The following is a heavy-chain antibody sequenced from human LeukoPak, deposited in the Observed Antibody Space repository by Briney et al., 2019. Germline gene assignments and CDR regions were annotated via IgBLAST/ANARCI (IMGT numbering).Heavy chain of an antibody. D-gene: IGHD3-22*01. V-gene: IGHV3-20*04. J-gene: IGHJ4*02. CDR1: GFTFDDYG. CDR2: INWNGGST. Sequence: GGSLRLSCAASGFTFDDYGMSWVRQAPGKGLEWVSGINWNGGSTGYADSVKGRFTISRDNAKNSLYLQMNSLRAGDTALYYCARDMYYYDSSGYPIADYWGQGTLVTVSS. CDR3: ARDMYYYDSSGYPIADY.